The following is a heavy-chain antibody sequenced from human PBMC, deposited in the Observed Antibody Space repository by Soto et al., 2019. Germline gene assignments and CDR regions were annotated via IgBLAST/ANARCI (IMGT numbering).Heavy chain of an antibody. CDR2: INHSGST. Sequence: QVQLQQWGAGLLKPSETLSLTCAVYGGSFSGYYWSWIRQPPGKGLEWIGEINHSGSTNYNPSLKSRVTISVDTSKNQFSLKLSSVTAADTAVYYCATVDTAMITPGEYWGQGTLVTVSS. CDR1: GGSFSGYY. J-gene: IGHJ4*02. CDR3: ATVDTAMITPGEY. V-gene: IGHV4-34*01. D-gene: IGHD5-18*01.